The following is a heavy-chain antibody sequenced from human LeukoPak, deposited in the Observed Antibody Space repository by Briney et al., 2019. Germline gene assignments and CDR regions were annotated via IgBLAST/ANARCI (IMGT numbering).Heavy chain of an antibody. V-gene: IGHV3-30*04. CDR3: ARTDSSGYPYYYYGMDV. Sequence: GRSLRLSCAASGFTFSSYAMHWVRQAPGKGLEWVAVISYDGSNKYYADSVKGRFTISRDNSKNTLYLQMNSLRAEDTAVYYCARTDSSGYPYYYYGMDVWGQGTMVTVSS. J-gene: IGHJ6*02. D-gene: IGHD3-22*01. CDR2: ISYDGSNK. CDR1: GFTFSSYA.